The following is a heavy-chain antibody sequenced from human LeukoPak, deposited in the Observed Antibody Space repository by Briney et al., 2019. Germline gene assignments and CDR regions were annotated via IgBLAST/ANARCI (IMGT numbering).Heavy chain of an antibody. V-gene: IGHV3-23*01. CDR2: ISGSGGST. Sequence: PGGSLRLSCAASGFTFSSYAMSWVRQAPGKGLEWVSAISGSGGSTYYADSVKGRFTISRDNSKNTLYLKMNSLRAEDTAVYYCAKETRYYYDSSGYYHRPFDYWGQGTLVTVSS. CDR3: AKETRYYYDSSGYYHRPFDY. CDR1: GFTFSSYA. J-gene: IGHJ4*02. D-gene: IGHD3-22*01.